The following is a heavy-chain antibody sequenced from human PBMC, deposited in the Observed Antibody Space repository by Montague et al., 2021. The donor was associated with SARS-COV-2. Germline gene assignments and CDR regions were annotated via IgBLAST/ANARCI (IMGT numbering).Heavy chain of an antibody. CDR1: GGSFSGYY. Sequence: SETLSLTCAVYGGSFSGYYWSWIRQPPGKGLEWIGEINHSGSTNYNPSLKSRVTISVDTSKNQFSLQLSSVTAADTAVYYCARDAAVDGIDAWGQGTLVTVSS. V-gene: IGHV4-34*01. J-gene: IGHJ5*02. CDR3: ARDAAVDGIDA. CDR2: INHSGST. D-gene: IGHD6-19*01.